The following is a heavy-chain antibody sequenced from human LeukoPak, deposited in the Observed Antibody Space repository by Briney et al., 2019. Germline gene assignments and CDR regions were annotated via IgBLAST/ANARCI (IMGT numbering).Heavy chain of an antibody. CDR1: GFTFSSYG. Sequence: PGGSLRLSCAASGFTFSSYGMHWVRQAPGKGQEWVAFIQYDGSNKYYADSVKGRFTISRDNSKNTLYLQMNSLRAEDTSVYYCAKDKGDAFDFWDQGTIVAVSS. CDR2: IQYDGSNK. V-gene: IGHV3-30*02. J-gene: IGHJ3*01. CDR3: AKDKGDAFDF.